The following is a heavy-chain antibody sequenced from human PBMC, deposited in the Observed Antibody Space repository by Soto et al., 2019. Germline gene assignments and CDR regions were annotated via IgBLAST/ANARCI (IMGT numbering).Heavy chain of an antibody. CDR1: GGSISSYY. D-gene: IGHD3-3*01. J-gene: IGHJ5*02. CDR2: IYYSGST. CDR3: ARHNFEGEAMRFLEWFIPHNWFDP. V-gene: IGHV4-59*08. Sequence: PSETLSLTCTVSGGSISSYYWSWIRQPPGKGLEWIGYIYYSGSTNYNPSLKSRVTISVDTSKNQFSLKLSSVTAADTAVYYCARHNFEGEAMRFLEWFIPHNWFDPWGQGNLVTVSS.